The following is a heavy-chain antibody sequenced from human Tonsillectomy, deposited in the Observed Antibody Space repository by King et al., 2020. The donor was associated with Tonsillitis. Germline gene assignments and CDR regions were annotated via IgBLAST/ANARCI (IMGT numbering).Heavy chain of an antibody. D-gene: IGHD3-22*01. CDR1: GGTFSSYA. CDR3: ARNPAGRYYYDSSGYYSDY. Sequence: QLVQSGAEVKKPGASGKVSCKASGGTFSSYAISWVRQSPGQWLECSGGSIPIFVTANSAQKFQGSVTITADEFTRTAYMERSSLRSEDTAVYYCARNPAGRYYYDSSGYYSDYWGQGTLVTVSS. CDR2: SIPIFVTA. J-gene: IGHJ4*02. V-gene: IGHV1-69*01.